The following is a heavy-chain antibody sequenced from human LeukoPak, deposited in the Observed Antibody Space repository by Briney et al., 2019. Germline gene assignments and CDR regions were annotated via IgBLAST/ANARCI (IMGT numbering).Heavy chain of an antibody. CDR2: TYYRSKWYN. CDR3: ARGAYFDWLTLDY. J-gene: IGHJ4*02. D-gene: IGHD3-9*01. V-gene: IGHV6-1*01. Sequence: SQTLSLTCAISGDSISRNTITWNWIRQSPSRGLEWLGRTYYRSKWYNDYAVSVKSRITINPDTSKNQFSLQLNSVTPEDTAVYYCARGAYFDWLTLDYWGQGTLVTVSS. CDR1: GDSISRNTIT.